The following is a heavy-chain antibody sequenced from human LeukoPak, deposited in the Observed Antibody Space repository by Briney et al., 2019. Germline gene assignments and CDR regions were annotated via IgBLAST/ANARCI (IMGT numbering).Heavy chain of an antibody. J-gene: IGHJ5*02. CDR3: GRDFLGESGAGGP. CDR2: ISPSGIST. V-gene: IGHV3-21*01. D-gene: IGHD3-10*01. Sequence: GGSLRLSCAASGFTFNSYTTNWVRQAPGKGLEWASSISPSGISTWHADSVKGRFIISRDNAKNSVHLLMTNLRVDDTAVYYCGRDFLGESGAGGPWGQGILVTVSS. CDR1: GFTFNSYT.